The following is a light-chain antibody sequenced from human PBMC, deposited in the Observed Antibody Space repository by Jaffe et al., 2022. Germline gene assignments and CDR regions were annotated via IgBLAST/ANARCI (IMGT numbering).Light chain of an antibody. CDR2: VNSDGSH. J-gene: IGLJ3*02. Sequence: QLVLTQSPSASASLGASVKLTCTLSSRYSTYAITWHQQQPEKGPRYLMKVNSDGSHSKGDGIPDRFSGSSSGAERYLTISSLQSEDEADYYCQTWGTDFLWVFGGGTKLTVL. CDR1: SRYSTYA. V-gene: IGLV4-69*01. CDR3: QTWGTDFLWV.